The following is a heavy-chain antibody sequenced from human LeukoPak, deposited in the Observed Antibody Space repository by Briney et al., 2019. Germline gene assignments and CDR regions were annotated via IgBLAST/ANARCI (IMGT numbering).Heavy chain of an antibody. Sequence: SVKVSCKASGGTFSNYAISWVRQAPGHGLEWMGGIIPIFGTANYAQKFQGRVTITADESTSTAYMELSSLRSEDTAVYYCARDFLQFYFGIWGQGTMVTVSS. CDR2: IIPIFGTA. CDR3: ARDFLQFYFGI. CDR1: GGTFSNYA. J-gene: IGHJ3*02. V-gene: IGHV1-69*13. D-gene: IGHD4-11*01.